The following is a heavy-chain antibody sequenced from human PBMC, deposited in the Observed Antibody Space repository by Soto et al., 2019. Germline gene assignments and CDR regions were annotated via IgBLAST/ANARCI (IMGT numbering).Heavy chain of an antibody. CDR1: GFSLNTSGVG. J-gene: IGHJ4*02. D-gene: IGHD1-7*01. V-gene: IGHV2-5*01. Sequence: QITLKESGPTLVKPTQTLTLTCTFSGFSLNTSGVGVGWVRQPPGKALEWLALIYGNDDQRYNLFLKNSLTIHKGPFRDPVVPTMAPVDPVENAPYYRCHANYWDYRTPYYFDYWGQGTLVTVS. CDR2: IYGNDDQ. CDR3: CHANYWDYRTPYYFDY.